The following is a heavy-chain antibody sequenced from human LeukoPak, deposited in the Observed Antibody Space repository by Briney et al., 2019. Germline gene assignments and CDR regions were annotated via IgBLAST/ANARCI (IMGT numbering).Heavy chain of an antibody. D-gene: IGHD2-15*01. Sequence: ASLKVSCKASGYTFTSYGISWVRQAPGQGLEWMAWISAYNGNTNYAQTLQVRVTMTTDTSTSTAHMELRSLRSHDTAVYYCARGGGFFDYWGQGTLVTVSS. CDR1: GYTFTSYG. CDR2: ISAYNGNT. CDR3: ARGGGFFDY. V-gene: IGHV1-18*01. J-gene: IGHJ4*02.